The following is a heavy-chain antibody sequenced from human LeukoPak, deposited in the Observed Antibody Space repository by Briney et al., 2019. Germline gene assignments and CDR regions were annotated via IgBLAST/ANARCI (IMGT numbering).Heavy chain of an antibody. V-gene: IGHV3-30*18. Sequence: GGSLRLSCAASGFTFTSYGMHWVRQAPGKGLEWVAVISYDGSNKYYADSVKGRFTISRDNSKNPLYLQMNSLRAEDTAVYYCAKDLDDYDTYGMDVWGQGTTVTVSS. CDR1: GFTFTSYG. CDR3: AKDLDDYDTYGMDV. D-gene: IGHD3-9*01. CDR2: ISYDGSNK. J-gene: IGHJ6*02.